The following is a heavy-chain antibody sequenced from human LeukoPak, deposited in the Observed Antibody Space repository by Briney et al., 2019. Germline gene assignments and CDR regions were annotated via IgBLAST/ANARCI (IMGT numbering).Heavy chain of an antibody. CDR2: INPNSGGT. CDR1: GYTFTGYY. V-gene: IGHV1-2*02. CDR3: ARLYYYDSGGYKYSWFDP. Sequence: ASVKVSCKASGYTFTGYYMHWVRQAPGQGLEWMGWINPNSGGTKYAQKFQGRVIMTRDTSISTAYMELSRLRSDDTAIYYCARLYYYDSGGYKYSWFDPWGQGTQVTVSS. D-gene: IGHD3-22*01. J-gene: IGHJ5*02.